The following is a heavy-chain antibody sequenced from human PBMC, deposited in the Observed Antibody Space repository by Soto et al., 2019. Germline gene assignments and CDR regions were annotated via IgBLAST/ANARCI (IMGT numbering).Heavy chain of an antibody. J-gene: IGHJ4*02. V-gene: IGHV3-23*01. CDR3: AKCLGVVPAAILLFDY. Sequence: GGSLRLSCAASGFTFSSYAMSWVRQAPGKGLEWVSAISGSGGSTYYADSVKGRFTISRDNSKNTLYLQMNSLRAEDTAVYYCAKCLGVVPAAILLFDYWGQGTLVPVSS. D-gene: IGHD2-2*01. CDR1: GFTFSSYA. CDR2: ISGSGGST.